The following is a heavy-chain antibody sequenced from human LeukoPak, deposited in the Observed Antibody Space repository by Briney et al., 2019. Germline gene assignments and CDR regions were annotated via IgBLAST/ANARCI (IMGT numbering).Heavy chain of an antibody. Sequence: PSETPSLTCAVYGGSFSGYYWSWIRQPPGKGLEWIGEINHSGSTNYNPSLKSRVTISVDTSKNQFSLKLSSVTAADTAVYYCASRMGSGFDYWGQGTLVTVSS. CDR3: ASRMGSGFDY. J-gene: IGHJ4*02. V-gene: IGHV4-34*01. D-gene: IGHD6-19*01. CDR2: INHSGST. CDR1: GGSFSGYY.